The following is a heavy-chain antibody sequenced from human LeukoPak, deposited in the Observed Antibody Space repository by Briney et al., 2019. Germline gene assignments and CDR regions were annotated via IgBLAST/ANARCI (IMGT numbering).Heavy chain of an antibody. J-gene: IGHJ4*02. Sequence: KPSETLSLTCAVYGDYYWSWIRQPPGKGLEWLGEINHSGSTNYGPSFKRRLTISIDTSKNQFSLRLSSVTAADTAVYYCARSTISATHSNRPFDYWGQGTLVTVSS. CDR2: INHSGST. V-gene: IGHV4-34*01. CDR3: ARSTISATHSNRPFDY. D-gene: IGHD1-1*01. CDR1: GDYY.